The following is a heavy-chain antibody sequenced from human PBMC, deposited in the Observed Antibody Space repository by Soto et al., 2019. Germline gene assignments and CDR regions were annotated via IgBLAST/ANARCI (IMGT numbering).Heavy chain of an antibody. CDR3: AREITVTGAFDI. CDR2: IIPIFGTA. V-gene: IGHV1-69*13. CDR1: VGTFSSYA. D-gene: IGHD4-17*01. J-gene: IGHJ3*02. Sequence: ASVKASCKASVGTFSSYAISWVRQAPGQGLEWMGGIIPIFGTANYAQKFQGRVTITADESTSTAYMELSSLRSEDTAVYYCAREITVTGAFDIWGQGTMVTVSS.